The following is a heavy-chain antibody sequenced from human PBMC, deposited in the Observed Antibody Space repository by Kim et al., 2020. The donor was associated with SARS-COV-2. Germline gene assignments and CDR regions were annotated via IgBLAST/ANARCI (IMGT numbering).Heavy chain of an antibody. CDR1: GYTFTSYY. J-gene: IGHJ4*02. Sequence: ASVKVSCKASGYTFTSYYMHWVRQAPGQGLEWMGIINPSGGSTSYAQKFQGRVTMTRDTSTSTVYMELSSLRSEDTAVYYCARDILRFWSGYSTLGYWGQGTLVTVSS. D-gene: IGHD3-3*01. CDR2: INPSGGST. CDR3: ARDILRFWSGYSTLGY. V-gene: IGHV1-46*01.